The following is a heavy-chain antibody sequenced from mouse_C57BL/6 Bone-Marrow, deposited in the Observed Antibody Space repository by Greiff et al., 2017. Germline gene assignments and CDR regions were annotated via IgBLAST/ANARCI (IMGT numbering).Heavy chain of an antibody. Sequence: VKLVESGAELARPGASVKLSCKASGYTFTRYGISWVKQRTGQGLEWIGEIYPRSGNTYYDEKFKGKATLTADKSSSTAYMALRSLTSEDAAVYFCARGYYAMDYWGQGTSVTVSS. J-gene: IGHJ4*01. CDR1: GYTFTRYG. V-gene: IGHV1-81*01. CDR2: IYPRSGNT. CDR3: ARGYYAMDY.